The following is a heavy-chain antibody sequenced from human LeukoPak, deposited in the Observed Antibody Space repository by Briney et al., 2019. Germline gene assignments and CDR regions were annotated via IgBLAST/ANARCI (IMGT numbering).Heavy chain of an antibody. Sequence: PGGSLRLSCAASGFTVSSNYMSWVRQAPGKGLEWVSVIYSGGSTYYADSVKGRFTISRDNSKNTLYLQMNSLRAEDMAVYYCARDLRKLRYFDYWGQGTLVTVSS. CDR1: GFTVSSNY. CDR2: IYSGGST. V-gene: IGHV3-66*01. J-gene: IGHJ4*02. CDR3: ARDLRKLRYFDY. D-gene: IGHD3-9*01.